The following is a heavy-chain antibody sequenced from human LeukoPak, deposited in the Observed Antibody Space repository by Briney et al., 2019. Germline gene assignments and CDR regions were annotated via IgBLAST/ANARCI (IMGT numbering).Heavy chain of an antibody. Sequence: AGGSLRLSCAASGFTFSSYAMSGVRQAPGKGLEWVSAISGSGGSTYYADSVKGRFTISRDNSKNTLYLQMNSLRAEDTAVYYCAKIVGGYDSSGYVANGQLDYWGQGTLVTVSS. CDR3: AKIVGGYDSSGYVANGQLDY. J-gene: IGHJ4*02. CDR1: GFTFSSYA. D-gene: IGHD3-22*01. V-gene: IGHV3-23*01. CDR2: ISGSGGST.